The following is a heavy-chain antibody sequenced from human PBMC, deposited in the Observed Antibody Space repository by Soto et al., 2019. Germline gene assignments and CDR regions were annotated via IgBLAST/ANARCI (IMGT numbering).Heavy chain of an antibody. CDR1: GFTFGDYA. J-gene: IGHJ4*02. V-gene: IGHV3-49*03. D-gene: IGHD3-10*01. Sequence: GGSLRLSCTASGFTFGDYAMSWFRQAPGKGLEWVGFIRSKAYGGTTEYAASVKGRFTISRDDSKSIAYLQMNSLKTEDTAVYYCTRDLVKFGVSPSGDDYWGQGTLVTVSS. CDR3: TRDLVKFGVSPSGDDY. CDR2: IRSKAYGGTT.